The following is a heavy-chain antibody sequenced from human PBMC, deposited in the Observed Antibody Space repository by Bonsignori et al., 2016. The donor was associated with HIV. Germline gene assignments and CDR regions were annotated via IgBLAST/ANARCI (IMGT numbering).Heavy chain of an antibody. Sequence: WVRQAPGQGLEWMGWINPNSGGTNYAQKFQGRVTMTRDTSISTAYMELSRLRSDDTAVYYCARAGTTVTSTADYWGQGTLVTSPQ. D-gene: IGHD4-17*01. J-gene: IGHJ4*02. CDR2: INPNSGGT. V-gene: IGHV1-2*02. CDR3: ARAGTTVTSTADY.